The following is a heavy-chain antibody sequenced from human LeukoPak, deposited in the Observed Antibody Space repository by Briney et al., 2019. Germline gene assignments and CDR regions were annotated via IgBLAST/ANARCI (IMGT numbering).Heavy chain of an antibody. CDR2: ISAYNGNT. CDR1: GYTFTSYG. V-gene: IGHV1-18*01. Sequence: GASVKVSCKASGYTFTSYGISWVRQAPGQGLEWMGWISAYNGNTNYAQKLQGRVTMTTDTSTSTAYMELRSMRSDDTAVYYCARVLWFGEFPAFDIWGQGTMVTVSS. CDR3: ARVLWFGEFPAFDI. D-gene: IGHD3-10*01. J-gene: IGHJ3*02.